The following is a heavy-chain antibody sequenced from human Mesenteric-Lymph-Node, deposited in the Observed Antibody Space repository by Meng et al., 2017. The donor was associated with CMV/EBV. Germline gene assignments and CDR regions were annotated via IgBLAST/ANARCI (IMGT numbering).Heavy chain of an antibody. J-gene: IGHJ4*02. Sequence: WWGWVRQPPGEGLEWIGEIYHSGSTNYNPSLKSRVTISVGKSENQFSLKLSSVTAADTAVYYCARIAVGCSSTSCYIYRRAYYFDYWGQGTLVTVSS. D-gene: IGHD2-2*02. CDR2: IYHSGST. CDR1: W. V-gene: IGHV4-4*02. CDR3: ARIAVGCSSTSCYIYRRAYYFDY.